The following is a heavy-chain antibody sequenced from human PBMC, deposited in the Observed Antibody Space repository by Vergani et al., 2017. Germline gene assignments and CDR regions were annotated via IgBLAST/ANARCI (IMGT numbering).Heavy chain of an antibody. Sequence: QVQLVESGGGLVKPGGSLRLSCAASGFTFSDHYMSWVCPVPGKGREWISYMSSGDSIYYADSVKGRFTVSRDNTKNTLYLQMNSLRAEDTAVYYCSRETDTGSSVSYNYDAMDVWGLGTTVSVSS. J-gene: IGHJ6*02. D-gene: IGHD3-9*01. CDR3: SRETDTGSSVSYNYDAMDV. V-gene: IGHV3-11*04. CDR1: GFTFSDHY. CDR2: MSSGDSI.